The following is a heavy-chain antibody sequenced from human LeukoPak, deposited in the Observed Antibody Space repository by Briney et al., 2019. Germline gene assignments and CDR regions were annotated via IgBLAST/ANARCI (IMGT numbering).Heavy chain of an antibody. CDR3: ARKVRDVVVPAANVGFDP. CDR2: IIPIFGTA. J-gene: IGHJ5*02. CDR1: GGTFISYA. V-gene: IGHV1-69*13. Sequence: ASVKVSCKASGGTFISYAISWVRQAPGQGLEWMGGIIPIFGTANYAQKFQGRVTITADESTSTAYMELSSLRSEDTAVYYCARKVRDVVVPAANVGFDPWGQGTLVTVSS. D-gene: IGHD2-2*01.